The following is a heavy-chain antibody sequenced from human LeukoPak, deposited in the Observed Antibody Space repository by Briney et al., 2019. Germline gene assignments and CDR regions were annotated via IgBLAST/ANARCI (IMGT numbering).Heavy chain of an antibody. Sequence: GGSLRLSCEVSGFTLSGSWMHWVRQAPGKELEWVSRINTDGSSITYADSVRGRFTISKGNAKNTLYLQMNSLRAEDTAVYFCARPGLGYFDYWGQGTLVTVSS. CDR2: INTDGSSI. D-gene: IGHD3-16*01. CDR1: GFTLSGSW. CDR3: ARPGLGYFDY. J-gene: IGHJ4*02. V-gene: IGHV3-74*01.